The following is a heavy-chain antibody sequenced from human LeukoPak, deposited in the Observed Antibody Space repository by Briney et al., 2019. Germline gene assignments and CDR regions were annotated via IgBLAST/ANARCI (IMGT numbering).Heavy chain of an antibody. Sequence: GASVKVSCKASGGTFSSYAISWVRQAPGQGLEWMGGIIPIFGTANYAQKFQGRVTITTDESTSTAYMELSSLRSEDTAVYYCARAVVVVPAAMGSYYYYYMDAWGKGTTVTVSS. CDR3: ARAVVVVPAAMGSYYYYYMDA. CDR1: GGTFSSYA. CDR2: IIPIFGTA. D-gene: IGHD2-2*01. V-gene: IGHV1-69*05. J-gene: IGHJ6*03.